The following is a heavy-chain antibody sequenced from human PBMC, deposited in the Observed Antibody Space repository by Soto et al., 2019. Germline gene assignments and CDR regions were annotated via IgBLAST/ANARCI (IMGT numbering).Heavy chain of an antibody. V-gene: IGHV4-59*08. Sequence: QVHLQESGPGLVKPSETLSLTCTVSGGSLSTYYWSWIRQPPGKGLEWIGYVHDRATTRYNPALRTRVTISADTSKNQFSLSLMSVTAADTAVYFCARIRSIFSGGRNDDWGQGILVTVSA. D-gene: IGHD2-15*01. CDR1: GGSLSTYY. CDR3: ARIRSIFSGGRNDD. J-gene: IGHJ4*02. CDR2: VHDRATT.